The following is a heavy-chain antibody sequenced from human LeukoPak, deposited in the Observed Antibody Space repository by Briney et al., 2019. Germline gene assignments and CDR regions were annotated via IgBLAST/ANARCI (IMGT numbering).Heavy chain of an antibody. V-gene: IGHV3-23*01. CDR2: ISGSGGST. J-gene: IGHJ6*02. D-gene: IGHD3/OR15-3a*01. Sequence: GGSLKLSCAASGFTFSSYAMSWVRQAPGKGLEWVSAISGSGGSTYYADSVKGRFTISRDNSKNTLYLQMSSLRAEDTAVYYCAKDPGDWYYYGMDVWGQGTTVTVSS. CDR3: AKDPGDWYYYGMDV. CDR1: GFTFSSYA.